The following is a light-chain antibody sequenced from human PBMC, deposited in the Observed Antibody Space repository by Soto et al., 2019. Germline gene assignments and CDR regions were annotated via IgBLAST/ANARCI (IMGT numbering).Light chain of an antibody. Sequence: EIVMTQSPATLSVSPGERATLSCRASQSVGSSYLAWYQQKPGQAPRLLIYAASRRATGIPDRFSGSGSGTDFTLTISRLEPEDFAVYYCQQYGSSPWTFGQGTKVDIK. CDR3: QQYGSSPWT. V-gene: IGKV3-20*01. J-gene: IGKJ1*01. CDR1: QSVGSSY. CDR2: AAS.